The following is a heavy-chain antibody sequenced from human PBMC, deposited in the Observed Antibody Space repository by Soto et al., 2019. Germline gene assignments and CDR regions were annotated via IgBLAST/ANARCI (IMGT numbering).Heavy chain of an antibody. CDR3: ASNSYGYTFYDY. V-gene: IGHV4-30-4*01. CDR2: IYYSGST. CDR1: GGSISSGDYY. J-gene: IGHJ4*02. D-gene: IGHD5-18*01. Sequence: QVQLQESGPGLVKPSQTLSLTCTVSGGSISSGDYYWSWIRQPRGKGLEWIGYIYYSGSTYYNPSLVSRVTISVDTSKNRCSRKLSSVPAAGTVVYYCASNSYGYTFYDYCGQGSPVTVSS.